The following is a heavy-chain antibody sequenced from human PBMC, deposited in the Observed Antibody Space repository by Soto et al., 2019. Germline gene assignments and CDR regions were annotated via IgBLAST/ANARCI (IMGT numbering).Heavy chain of an antibody. D-gene: IGHD3-22*01. CDR1: GGTFSSYA. CDR3: ARDPVYYYDSSGYFG. V-gene: IGHV1-69*13. J-gene: IGHJ4*02. CDR2: IIPIFGTA. Sequence: SVKVSCKASGGTFSSYAISWVRQAPGQGLEWMGGIIPIFGTANYAQKFQGRVTITADESTSTAYMELSSLRSEDTAVYYCARDPVYYYDSSGYFGWGQGTLVTVSS.